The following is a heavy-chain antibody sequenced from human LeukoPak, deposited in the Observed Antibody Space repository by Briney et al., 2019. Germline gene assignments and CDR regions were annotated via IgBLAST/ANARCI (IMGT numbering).Heavy chain of an antibody. CDR3: AHTTWGWSFDI. D-gene: IGHD7-27*01. CDR2: IYWDDDK. Sequence: SGPTLVNLTQTLALTFTFSGFSLSTSGVGVGWIRQPPGKALEWLAVIYWDDDKRYSPSLKSRLTVSKDTSKNQVVLTMTSLDPEDTATYYCAHTTWGWSFDIWGQGTVVTVSS. J-gene: IGHJ3*02. V-gene: IGHV2-5*02. CDR1: GFSLSTSGVG.